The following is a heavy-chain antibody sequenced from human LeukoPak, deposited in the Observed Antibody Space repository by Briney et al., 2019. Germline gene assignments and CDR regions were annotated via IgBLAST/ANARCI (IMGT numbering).Heavy chain of an antibody. CDR1: GGSFSGYY. V-gene: IGHV4-59*01. CDR3: ARSGYSYGTDY. CDR2: IYYSGST. Sequence: SETLSLTCAVYGGSFSGYYWSWIRQPPGKGLEWIGYIYYSGSTNYNPSLKSRVTISVDTPKNQFSLKLSSVTAADTAVYYCARSGYSYGTDYWGQGTLVTVSS. J-gene: IGHJ4*02. D-gene: IGHD5-18*01.